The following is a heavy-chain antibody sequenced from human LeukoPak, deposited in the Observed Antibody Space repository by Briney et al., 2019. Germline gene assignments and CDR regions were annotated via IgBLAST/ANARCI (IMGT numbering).Heavy chain of an antibody. V-gene: IGHV3-23*01. CDR3: ARDPRNVGLAP. D-gene: IGHD2-15*01. CDR2: ISGSGGSR. CDR1: GFTFSSYA. J-gene: IGHJ5*02. Sequence: GGSLRLSCAASGFTFSSYAMSWVRQAPGKGLEWVSAISGSGGSRYSADSVKGRFTISRDNSKNTLYLQMNSLRAEDTAVYYCARDPRNVGLAPWGQGTLVTVSS.